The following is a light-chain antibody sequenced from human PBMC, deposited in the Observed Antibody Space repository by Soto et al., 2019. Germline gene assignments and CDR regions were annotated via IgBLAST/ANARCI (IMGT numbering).Light chain of an antibody. CDR3: QSYDSGLSGYVV. CDR2: GNS. V-gene: IGLV1-40*01. CDR1: SSNIGAGYD. J-gene: IGLJ2*01. Sequence: QSVLTQPPSVAGAPGHRGTMCFTGSSSNIGAGYDVHWYQQLPRKDPKVLIYGNSNRPSWVPDQFSGSKSGTSASLALTGLQAEDEADYYCQSYDSGLSGYVVFGGGTKLTVL.